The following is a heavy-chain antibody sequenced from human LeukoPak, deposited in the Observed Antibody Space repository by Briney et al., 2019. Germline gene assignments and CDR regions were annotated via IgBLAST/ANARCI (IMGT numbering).Heavy chain of an antibody. CDR3: AKEDNWNYYFDY. D-gene: IGHD1-7*01. Sequence: PGGSLRLSCAASGFTFSSYAMSWVRQAPGKGLEWVSAISGSGGNTYYADSVKGRFAISRDNSKSTLYLQMNSLRAEDSAVYYCAKEDNWNYYFDYWGQGTLVTVSS. CDR1: GFTFSSYA. V-gene: IGHV3-23*01. CDR2: ISGSGGNT. J-gene: IGHJ4*02.